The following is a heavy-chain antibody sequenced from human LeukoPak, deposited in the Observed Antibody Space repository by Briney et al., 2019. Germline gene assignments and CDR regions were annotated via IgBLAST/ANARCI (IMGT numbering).Heavy chain of an antibody. J-gene: IGHJ6*03. Sequence: PSETLSLTCTVSGGSISSSSYYWGWIRQPPGKGLEWIGSIYYSGSTYYNPSLTRRVTISVDTSKNQFSLKLSSVTAADTAVYYCARHSSELLWFGSPAYMDVWGKGTTVTISS. V-gene: IGHV4-39*01. CDR2: IYYSGST. D-gene: IGHD3-10*01. CDR3: ARHSSELLWFGSPAYMDV. CDR1: GGSISSSSYY.